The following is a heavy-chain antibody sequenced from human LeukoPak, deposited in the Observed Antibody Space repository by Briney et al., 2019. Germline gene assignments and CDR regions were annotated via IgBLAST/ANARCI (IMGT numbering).Heavy chain of an antibody. CDR3: ARIVPYSNGFDY. CDR1: GGSFSGYY. Sequence: TSETLSLTCAVYGGSFSGYYWSWIRQPPGKGLEWIGEINHSGSTNYNPSLKSRVTISVDTSKNQFSLKLSSVTAADTAVYYCARIVPYSNGFDYWGQGTLVTVSS. CDR2: INHSGST. V-gene: IGHV4-34*01. D-gene: IGHD6-25*01. J-gene: IGHJ4*02.